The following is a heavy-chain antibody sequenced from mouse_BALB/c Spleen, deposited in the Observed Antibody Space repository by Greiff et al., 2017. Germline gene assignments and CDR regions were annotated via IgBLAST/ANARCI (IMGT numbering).Heavy chain of an antibody. J-gene: IGHJ2*01. CDR3: ARGGYGNFYYFDY. Sequence: QVQLKESGAELMKPGASVKISCKATGYTFSSYWIEWVKQRPGHGLEWIGEILPGSGSTNYNEKFKGKATFTADTSSNTAYMQLSSLTSEDSAVYYCARGGYGNFYYFDYWGQGTTLTVSS. CDR2: ILPGSGST. CDR1: GYTFSSYW. V-gene: IGHV1-9*01. D-gene: IGHD2-1*01.